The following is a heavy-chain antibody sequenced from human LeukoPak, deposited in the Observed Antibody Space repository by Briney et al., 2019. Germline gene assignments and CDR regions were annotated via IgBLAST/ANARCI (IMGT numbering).Heavy chain of an antibody. J-gene: IGHJ4*02. CDR3: ANQPAYGSGSYAPYYFEY. CDR1: GFMFNNYA. D-gene: IGHD3-10*01. Sequence: PGGSLRLSCTASGFMFNNYAMSWVRQAPGKGLEWVSAISGSSDDTYYADSVKGRFTISRDNSKNTLYLQMNNLRAEDTAEYYCANQPAYGSGSYAPYYFEYWGQGTLVTVSS. V-gene: IGHV3-23*01. CDR2: ISGSSDDT.